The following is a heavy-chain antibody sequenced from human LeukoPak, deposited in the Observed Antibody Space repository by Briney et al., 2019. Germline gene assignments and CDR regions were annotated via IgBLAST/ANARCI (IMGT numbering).Heavy chain of an antibody. J-gene: IGHJ4*02. D-gene: IGHD3-22*01. V-gene: IGHV3-53*01. CDR2: IDSGGST. CDR3: ARIFIDYDSSGYYPYFDY. CDR1: EFIFSNNW. Sequence: GASLRLSCAASEFIFSNNWMSCVRQPPGKGLEWLSVIDSGGSTYYAGSVKGRLTISRDNSKNTLYLQMNSLRAEHTAVYYCARIFIDYDSSGYYPYFDYWGQGTLVTVSS.